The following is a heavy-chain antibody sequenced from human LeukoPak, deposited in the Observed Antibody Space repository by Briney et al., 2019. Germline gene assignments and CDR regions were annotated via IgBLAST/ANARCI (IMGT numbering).Heavy chain of an antibody. D-gene: IGHD3-10*01. V-gene: IGHV1-46*01. Sequence: ASVKVSCKASGYTFTSYGISWVRQAPGQGLEWMGIINPSGGSTSYAQKFQGRVTMTRDTSTSTVYMELSSLRSEDTAVYYCARFPTNMVRYYYYGMDVWGQGTTVTVSS. CDR2: INPSGGST. J-gene: IGHJ6*02. CDR3: ARFPTNMVRYYYYGMDV. CDR1: GYTFTSYG.